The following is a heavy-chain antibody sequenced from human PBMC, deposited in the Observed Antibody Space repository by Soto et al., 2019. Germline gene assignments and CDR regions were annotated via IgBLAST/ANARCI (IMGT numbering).Heavy chain of an antibody. D-gene: IGHD3-9*01. CDR1: GFTFSNYG. V-gene: IGHV3-30*18. CDR2: ISYDGSNK. J-gene: IGHJ4*02. CDR3: AKAKNYDILTGLT. Sequence: GGSLRLSCAASGFTFSNYGIHWVRQAPGNGLEWVAVISYDGSNKYYADSVKGRFTISRDISKNTLYLQMNSLRAEDTAVYYCAKAKNYDILTGLTWGQGTLVTVSS.